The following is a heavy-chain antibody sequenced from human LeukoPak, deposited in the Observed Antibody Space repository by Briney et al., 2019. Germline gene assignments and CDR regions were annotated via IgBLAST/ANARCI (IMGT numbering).Heavy chain of an antibody. V-gene: IGHV3-7*01. Sequence: GGSLRLSCAGSGFTFSSYWMSWVRQAPGKGLEWVANIKQDGSEKYYVDSVKGRFTISRDNAKNSVYLQMNSLRAEDTAVYYCARISYSSGWYFDYWGQGSLVTVSS. D-gene: IGHD6-19*01. J-gene: IGHJ4*02. CDR1: GFTFSSYW. CDR3: ARISYSSGWYFDY. CDR2: IKQDGSEK.